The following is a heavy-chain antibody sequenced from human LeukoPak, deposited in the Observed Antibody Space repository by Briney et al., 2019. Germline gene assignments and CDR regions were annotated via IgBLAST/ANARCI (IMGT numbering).Heavy chain of an antibody. CDR3: VRGYSSGYYFDF. D-gene: IGHD3-22*01. CDR2: INWNGGVI. J-gene: IGHJ4*02. CDR1: GFTFDDYG. Sequence: SGGSLRLSCAASGFTFDDYGMSWVRHAPGKGLEWVSGINWNGGVISYADSVKGRFTISRDNAKNSLYLQMNSLRAEDTALYYCVRGYSSGYYFDFWGQGTLVTVSS. V-gene: IGHV3-20*04.